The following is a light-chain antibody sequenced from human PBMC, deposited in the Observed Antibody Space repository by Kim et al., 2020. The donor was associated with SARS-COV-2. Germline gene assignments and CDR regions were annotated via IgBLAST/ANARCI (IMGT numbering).Light chain of an antibody. V-gene: IGLV7-46*01. CDR3: LLYYGAFRV. CDR1: TGPVTSGHW. Sequence: QAVVAQEPSLTVSPGGTITHTCGSSTGPVTSGHWPYWFQQKPGQAPRALIYDTSIKHSWTPARFSGSLLGGKAALTLSGAQPEDEADYYCLLYYGAFRVFGGGTQLTVL. J-gene: IGLJ3*02. CDR2: DTS.